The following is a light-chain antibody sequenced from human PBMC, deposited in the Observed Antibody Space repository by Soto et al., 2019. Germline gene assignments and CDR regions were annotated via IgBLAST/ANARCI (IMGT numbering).Light chain of an antibody. J-gene: IGLJ1*01. CDR1: SSDVGCYNY. CDR3: SSYTSSSTRV. V-gene: IGLV2-14*01. Sequence: QSVLTQPASVSGSPGQSITIPCTGTSSDVGCYNYVSWYQQHPGKAPKFMIYEVSKRPSGVSNPFSGSKSGNTASLTISGLQAEDEADYYCSSYTSSSTRVFGTGTKVTVL. CDR2: EVS.